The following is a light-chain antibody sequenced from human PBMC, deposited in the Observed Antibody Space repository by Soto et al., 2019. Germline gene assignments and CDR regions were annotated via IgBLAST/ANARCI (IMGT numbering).Light chain of an antibody. CDR2: DAS. J-gene: IGKJ2*01. CDR1: QSISSW. V-gene: IGKV1-5*01. CDR3: QQYNSYSRYT. Sequence: DIQMTQSPSTLSASVGDRATITCRASQSISSWMAWYQQKPGKAPKLLIYDASSLESWVPSRFSGSGSGTEFTLTLSSLQPDDFATYCCQQYNSYSRYTFGQGAKLEIK.